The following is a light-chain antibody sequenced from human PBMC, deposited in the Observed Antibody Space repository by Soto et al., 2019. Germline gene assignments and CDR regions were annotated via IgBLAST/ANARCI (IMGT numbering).Light chain of an antibody. J-gene: IGLJ2*01. Sequence: QSALTQPASVSGSPGQSITISCTGTSSDVGSYNLVSWYQQHPGKAPKLMIYEGSKRPSGVSNRFSGSKSGNTASMTISGLQAEDEADYYCCSYAGSRVVFCGGTKITVL. CDR3: CSYAGSRVV. V-gene: IGLV2-23*01. CDR1: SSDVGSYNL. CDR2: EGS.